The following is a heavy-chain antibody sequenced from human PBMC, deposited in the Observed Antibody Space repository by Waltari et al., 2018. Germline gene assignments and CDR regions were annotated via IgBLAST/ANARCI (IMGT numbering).Heavy chain of an antibody. V-gene: IGHV3-23*03. CDR1: GFTFSSYA. CDR3: AKDIAVAGTTDY. Sequence: EVQLLESGGGLVQPGGSLRLSCAASGFTFSSYAMSWVRQAPGKGLEWVSVIYSGGSKYYADSVKGRFTISRDNSKNTLYLQMNSLRAEDTAVYYCAKDIAVAGTTDYWGQGTLVTVSS. D-gene: IGHD6-19*01. J-gene: IGHJ4*02. CDR2: IYSGGSK.